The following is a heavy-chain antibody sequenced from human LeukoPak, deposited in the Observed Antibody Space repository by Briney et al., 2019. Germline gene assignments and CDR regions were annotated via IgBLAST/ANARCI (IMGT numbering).Heavy chain of an antibody. D-gene: IGHD4-17*01. J-gene: IGHJ3*02. V-gene: IGHV4-39*01. CDR1: GGSISSSSFY. Sequence: SETLSLTCTVSGGSISSSSFYWGWIRQPPGKGLEWIGSIYYGRNSYYNPSLKSRVTISVDTSRNQFSLKLSSVTAADTAMYFCARHQDSGDYKRAFDIWGQGTMVTVSS. CDR2: IYYGRNS. CDR3: ARHQDSGDYKRAFDI.